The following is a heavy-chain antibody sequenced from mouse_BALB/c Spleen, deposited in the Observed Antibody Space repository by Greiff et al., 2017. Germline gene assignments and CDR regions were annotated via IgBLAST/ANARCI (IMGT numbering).Heavy chain of an antibody. CDR3: VRYGSSYGYFDV. D-gene: IGHD1-1*01. CDR1: GFTFNTYA. Sequence: EVMLVESGGGLVQPKGSLKLSCAASGFTFNTYAMNWVRQAPGKGLEWVARIRSKSNNYATYYADSVKDRFTISRDDSQSMLYLQMNNLKTEDTAMYYCVRYGSSYGYFDVWGAGTTVTVSS. V-gene: IGHV10-1*02. J-gene: IGHJ1*01. CDR2: IRSKSNNYAT.